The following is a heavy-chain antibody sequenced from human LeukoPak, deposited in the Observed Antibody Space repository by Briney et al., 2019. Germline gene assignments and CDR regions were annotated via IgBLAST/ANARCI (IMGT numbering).Heavy chain of an antibody. V-gene: IGHV4-39*07. D-gene: IGHD2-2*01. CDR2: IYYSGST. CDR3: ARDYCTSTTCPNWFDP. Sequence: SETLSLTCTVSGGSISSSYSWGWIRQPPGKGLEWIGNIYYSGSTYYNPSLKSRVTISVDTSKNQFSLKLSSVTAADTAVYYCARDYCTSTTCPNWFDPWGQGTLVTVSS. CDR1: GGSISSSYS. J-gene: IGHJ5*02.